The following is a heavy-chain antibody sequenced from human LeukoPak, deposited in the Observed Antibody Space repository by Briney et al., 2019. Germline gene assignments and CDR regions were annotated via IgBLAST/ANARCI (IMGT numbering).Heavy chain of an antibody. Sequence: ASVKVSCKASGYTFTRYYIHWVRQAPGQGLEWMGWVYPNSGGTNYPQKFQGRVTMTRDTSTTTAYMEVSRLTSDDTAVYYCARASRPTVTIDPYYFDYWGQGTLVTVSS. CDR2: VYPNSGGT. CDR3: ARASRPTVTIDPYYFDY. V-gene: IGHV1-2*02. CDR1: GYTFTRYY. J-gene: IGHJ4*02. D-gene: IGHD4-17*01.